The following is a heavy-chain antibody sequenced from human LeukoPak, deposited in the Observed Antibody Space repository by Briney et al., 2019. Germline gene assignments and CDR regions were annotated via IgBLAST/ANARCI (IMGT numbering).Heavy chain of an antibody. CDR1: GGSISSGSYY. J-gene: IGHJ4*02. Sequence: PSETLSLTCTVSGGSISSGSYYWSWIRQPAGKGLEWIGRIYTSGSTNYNPSLKSRVTISVDTSKNQFSPKLSSVTAADTAVYYCARGYFPYYFDYWGQGTLVTVS. D-gene: IGHD2/OR15-2a*01. CDR2: IYTSGST. V-gene: IGHV4-61*02. CDR3: ARGYFPYYFDY.